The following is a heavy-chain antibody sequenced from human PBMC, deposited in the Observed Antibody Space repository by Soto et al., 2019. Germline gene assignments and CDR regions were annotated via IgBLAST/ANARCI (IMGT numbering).Heavy chain of an antibody. CDR1: GATFSSYA. Sequence: QVQLVQSGAEVRLHASSMKVSCKTSGATFSSYAITWVRQAPGQGLEWMGGIVPTVDTSTYAQKFQGRVTITADKFTNTVYMELSSLRSDDTAVYYCVRVVAIPGYPDNWGQGTLVTVSS. D-gene: IGHD5-12*01. CDR3: VRVVAIPGYPDN. CDR2: IVPTVDTS. V-gene: IGHV1-69*14. J-gene: IGHJ4*02.